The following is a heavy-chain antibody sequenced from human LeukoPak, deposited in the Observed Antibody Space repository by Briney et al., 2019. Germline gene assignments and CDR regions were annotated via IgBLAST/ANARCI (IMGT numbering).Heavy chain of an antibody. CDR1: GGSVRRGNY. CDR2: IYTSGTT. D-gene: IGHD6-6*01. J-gene: IGHJ6*03. Sequence: SETLSLTCTVSGGSVRRGNYWTWIRQPAGSGLEWIGRIYTSGTTDYNPSLRTRVTISVDASRNQFSLNLSSVTAADTAVYYCARWSGSVTARNYYYYMDVWGEGTTVTVSS. V-gene: IGHV4-61*02. CDR3: ARWSGSVTARNYYYYMDV.